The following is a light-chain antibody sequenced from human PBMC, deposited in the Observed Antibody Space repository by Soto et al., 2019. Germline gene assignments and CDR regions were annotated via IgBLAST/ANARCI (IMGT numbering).Light chain of an antibody. V-gene: IGKV3-20*01. J-gene: IGKJ1*01. CDR3: QQYDYLVT. CDR2: GAS. Sequence: ILLTQSPGPLAFSSGETYTLSCRSSQTVLSTYLAWYQHKPGRAPRLLIDGASSRAAGIPDRFSGSGSGTDFTLTISRLEPEDLAVYYCQQYDYLVTFGQGTKVDIK. CDR1: QTVLSTY.